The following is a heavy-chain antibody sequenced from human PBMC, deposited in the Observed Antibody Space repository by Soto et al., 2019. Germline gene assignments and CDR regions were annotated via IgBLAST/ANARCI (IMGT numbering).Heavy chain of an antibody. J-gene: IGHJ6*02. Sequence: PSETLSLTCTVSGGSISSSDYYWGWIRQPPGKGLEWIGNIYYSGSASYNPSLKSRVTISVDTSKNQFSLKLSSVTAADTAVYYCARRLYYDSSGFEGGGMDVWGQGTTVTAP. V-gene: IGHV4-39*01. CDR1: GGSISSSDYY. D-gene: IGHD3-22*01. CDR3: ARRLYYDSSGFEGGGMDV. CDR2: IYYSGSA.